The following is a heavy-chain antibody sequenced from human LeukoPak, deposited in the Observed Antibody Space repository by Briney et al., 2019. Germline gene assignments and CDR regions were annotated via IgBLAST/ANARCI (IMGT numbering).Heavy chain of an antibody. J-gene: IGHJ5*02. CDR2: ISAYNGNT. CDR3: AKATGRRSNWFDP. Sequence: GASVKVSCKASGGTFSSYAISWVRQAPGQGLEWMGWISAYNGNTNYAQKLQGRVTMTTDTSTSTAYMELRSLRSDDTAVYYCAKATGRRSNWFDPWGQGTLVTVSS. CDR1: GGTFSSYA. V-gene: IGHV1-18*01. D-gene: IGHD3-9*01.